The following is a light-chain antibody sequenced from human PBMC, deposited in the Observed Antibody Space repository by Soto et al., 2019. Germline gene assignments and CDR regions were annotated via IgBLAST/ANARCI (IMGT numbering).Light chain of an antibody. CDR3: QQYNNWPPWT. CDR1: QSVSSN. J-gene: IGKJ1*01. Sequence: ELVMAQSPATLSVSPGERATLSCGASQSVSSNLAWYQQKPGQAPRLLIYGASTRATGIPARFSGSGSGTEFTLTISSLQSEDLAVYYCQQYNNWPPWTVGQGTKVDIK. CDR2: GAS. V-gene: IGKV3-15*01.